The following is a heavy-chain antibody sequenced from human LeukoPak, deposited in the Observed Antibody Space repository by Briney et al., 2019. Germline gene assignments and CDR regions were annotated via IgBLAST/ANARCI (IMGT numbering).Heavy chain of an antibody. D-gene: IGHD1-26*01. J-gene: IGHJ6*03. Sequence: GGPLRLSCVASGFTFSNYDMHWVRQVTRKGLEWVSAIGTAGDTYYPGSVKGRFTISRDSSKNTLYLQMNRLRAEDTAVYYCAKDLIKVGSTRFRNYYYYMDVWGKGTTVTVSS. V-gene: IGHV3-13*01. CDR2: IGTAGDT. CDR3: AKDLIKVGSTRFRNYYYYMDV. CDR1: GFTFSNYD.